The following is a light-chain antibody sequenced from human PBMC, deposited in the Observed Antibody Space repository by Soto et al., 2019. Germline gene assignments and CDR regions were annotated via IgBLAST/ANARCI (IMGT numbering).Light chain of an antibody. V-gene: IGKV4-1*01. CDR2: DTS. J-gene: IGKJ4*01. Sequence: DIVMTQSPESLAVSLGERATINCKSSQSILYSSDNKNSLAWYQQKPGQTPRLLIYDTSIRATGVPARFSGSRSGAEFTLTISSLQSEDFAVYYCQHYVTWPLTFGGGTKVDIK. CDR1: QSILYSSDNKNS. CDR3: QHYVTWPLT.